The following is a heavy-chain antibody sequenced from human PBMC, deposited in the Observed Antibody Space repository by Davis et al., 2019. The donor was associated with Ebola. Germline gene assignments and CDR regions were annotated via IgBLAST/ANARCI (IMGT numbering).Heavy chain of an antibody. CDR2: IYYSGHT. J-gene: IGHJ4*02. V-gene: IGHV4-59*11. D-gene: IGHD6-19*01. CDR1: GGPISGHY. Sequence: PSETLSLTCTVSGGPISGHYWSWIRQSPGKGLEWMGYIYYSGHTSYHPSLKSRVTMSIDMSKNQFSLKLSSVTAADTAVYYCARVLPNISVAATGDFDYWGQGALVTVSS. CDR3: ARVLPNISVAATGDFDY.